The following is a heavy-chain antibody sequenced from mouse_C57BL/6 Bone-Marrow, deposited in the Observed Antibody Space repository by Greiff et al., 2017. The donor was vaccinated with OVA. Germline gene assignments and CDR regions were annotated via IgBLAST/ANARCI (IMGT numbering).Heavy chain of an antibody. CDR2: IDPSDSYT. CDR3: ARSGIYYGNYNY. Sequence: QVQLQQPGAELVKPGASVKLSCKASGYTFTSYWMQWVKQRPGQGLEWIGEIDPSDSYTNYTQKFKGKATLTVDTSSSTAYMQLSSLTSEDSAVYYCARSGIYYGNYNYWGQGTTLTVSS. J-gene: IGHJ2*01. D-gene: IGHD2-1*01. V-gene: IGHV1-50*01. CDR1: GYTFTSYW.